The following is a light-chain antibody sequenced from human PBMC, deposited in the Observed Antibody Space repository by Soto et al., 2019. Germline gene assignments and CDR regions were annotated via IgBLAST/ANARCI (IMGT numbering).Light chain of an antibody. V-gene: IGKV1-5*03. Sequence: DIQMTQSPSTVSASVGDRVTITCRASQSLNNWLAWYQQKPGKAPKVLIYKGFSLESGVPSRFSGSGSGTEFTLTISRVQPDDFAAYYCEQYHTYPCTFGQGTKVEI. CDR1: QSLNNW. CDR2: KGF. J-gene: IGKJ1*01. CDR3: EQYHTYPCT.